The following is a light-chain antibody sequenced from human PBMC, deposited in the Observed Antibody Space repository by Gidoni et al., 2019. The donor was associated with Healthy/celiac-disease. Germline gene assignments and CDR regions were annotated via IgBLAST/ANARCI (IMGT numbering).Light chain of an antibody. CDR2: WAS. V-gene: IGKV4-1*01. J-gene: IGKJ4*01. CDR3: QQYYSTPLT. Sequence: ATINCKSSQSVLYSSSNKNYLAWYQQKPGQPPKLLIYWASTRESGVPDRFSGSGSGTDFTLTISSLQAEDLAVYYCQQYYSTPLTFGGGTKVEIK. CDR1: QSVLYSSSNKNY.